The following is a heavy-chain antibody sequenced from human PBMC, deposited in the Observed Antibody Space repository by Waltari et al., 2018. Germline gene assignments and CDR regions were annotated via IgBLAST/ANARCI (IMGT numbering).Heavy chain of an antibody. CDR1: GGSISSSSYY. V-gene: IGHV3-49*05. J-gene: IGHJ4*02. Sequence: LQLQESGPGLVKPSETLSLTCTVSGGSISSSSYYWGWFRQAPGKGLEWVGFIRSKAYGGTTEYAASVKGRFTISRDDSKSIAYLQMNSLKTEDTAVYYCTRGFGGATPYWGQGTLVTVSS. CDR2: IRSKAYGGTT. D-gene: IGHD1-26*01. CDR3: TRGFGGATPY.